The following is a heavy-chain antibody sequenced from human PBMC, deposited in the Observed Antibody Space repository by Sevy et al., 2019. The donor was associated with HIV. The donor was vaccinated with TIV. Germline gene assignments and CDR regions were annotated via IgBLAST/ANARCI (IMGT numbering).Heavy chain of an antibody. J-gene: IGHJ3*01. CDR1: GGSIISSTYD. D-gene: IGHD3-10*01. V-gene: IGHV4-39*02. CDR3: ARRGAGPAFGV. CDR2: VYYSGST. Sequence: SETLSLTCTVSGGSIISSTYDWGWIRQPPGKGLEWIGSVYYSGSTYYNPSLRSRVTISVDMFKDHFSLKLSSVTAADTAVYDCARRGAGPAFGVWGQGTMVTVSS.